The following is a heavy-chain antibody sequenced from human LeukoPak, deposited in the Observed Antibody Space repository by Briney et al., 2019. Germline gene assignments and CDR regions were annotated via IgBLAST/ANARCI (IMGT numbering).Heavy chain of an antibody. Sequence: GGSPRLSCAASGFTFSSYWMSWVRQAPGKGLEWVANIKQDGSEKYYVDSVKGRFTISRDNAKNSLYLQMNSLRAEDTAVYYCARERWVVPAAILGYYYYYMDVWGKGTTVTVSS. CDR2: IKQDGSEK. J-gene: IGHJ6*03. V-gene: IGHV3-7*01. D-gene: IGHD2-2*02. CDR1: GFTFSSYW. CDR3: ARERWVVPAAILGYYYYYMDV.